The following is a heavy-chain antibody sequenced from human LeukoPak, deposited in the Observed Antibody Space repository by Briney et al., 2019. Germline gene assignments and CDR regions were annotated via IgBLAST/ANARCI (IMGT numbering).Heavy chain of an antibody. D-gene: IGHD3-3*01. CDR3: ARDRPYYDFWSGYYFTTNWFDP. J-gene: IGHJ5*02. V-gene: IGHV1-18*01. CDR2: ISAYNGNT. Sequence: ASVKVSCKASGYTFTSYGISWVRQAPGQRLEWMGWISAYNGNTNYAQKLQGRVTMTTDTSTSTAYLELRSLRSDDQAVYYCARDRPYYDFWSGYYFTTNWFDPWGQGTLVTVSS. CDR1: GYTFTSYG.